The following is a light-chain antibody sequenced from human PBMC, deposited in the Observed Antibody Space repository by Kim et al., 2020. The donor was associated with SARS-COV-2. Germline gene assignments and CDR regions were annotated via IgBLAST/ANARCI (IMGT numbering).Light chain of an antibody. CDR2: GQN. CDR3: NSRDSSGNHWV. J-gene: IGLJ7*01. Sequence: ALGQTVRITCQGDSLRSYYASWYQQKPGQAPVLVIYGQNNRPSGIPDRFSGSSAGNTASLTITGAQVEDEADYYGNSRDSSGNHWVFGGGTQLTVL. V-gene: IGLV3-19*01. CDR1: SLRSYY.